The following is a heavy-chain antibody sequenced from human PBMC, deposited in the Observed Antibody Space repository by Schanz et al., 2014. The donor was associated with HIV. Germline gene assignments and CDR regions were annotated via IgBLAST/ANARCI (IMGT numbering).Heavy chain of an antibody. Sequence: QVRLQQWGAGLLKPSETLTLTCAVYGDSLSDNYWTWIRQSPGKGLEWIGEIGHSGSTNYHPSLKSRVTMSVDTSKTQFSLKRVSVTAADTAVYYCARGFLMGRDYDYILGSSRYAAWFDPWGQGTLVTVSS. CDR3: ARGFLMGRDYDYILGSSRYAAWFDP. J-gene: IGHJ5*02. CDR1: GDSLSDNY. V-gene: IGHV4-34*02. D-gene: IGHD3-16*01. CDR2: IGHSGST.